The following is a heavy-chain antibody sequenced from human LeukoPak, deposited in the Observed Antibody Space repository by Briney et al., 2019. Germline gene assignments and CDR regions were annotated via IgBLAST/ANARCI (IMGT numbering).Heavy chain of an antibody. CDR3: AGSEGIAAAGTGPGVY. Sequence: ASVKVSCKASGYTFTSYAMHWVRQAPGQRLEWMGWINAGNGNTKYSQKFQGRVTITRDTSASTAYMELSSLRSEDTAVYYCAGSEGIAAAGTGPGVYWGQGTQVTVSS. J-gene: IGHJ4*02. V-gene: IGHV1-3*01. CDR2: INAGNGNT. CDR1: GYTFTSYA. D-gene: IGHD6-13*01.